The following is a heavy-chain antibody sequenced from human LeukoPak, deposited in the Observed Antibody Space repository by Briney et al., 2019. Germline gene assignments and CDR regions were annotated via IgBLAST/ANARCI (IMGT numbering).Heavy chain of an antibody. CDR3: ARDRYDSVYNWFDP. CDR1: GGSISNYY. J-gene: IGHJ5*02. V-gene: IGHV4-4*07. CDR2: IYASGST. Sequence: SETLSLTCTVSGGSISNYYWSWVRQPAGKGLEWIGRIYASGSTNYNPNYKPSLQSRVTMSVDTSKHQFSLKLTSLTAADTAVYYCARDRYDSVYNWFDPWGQGTLVTVSS. D-gene: IGHD3-22*01.